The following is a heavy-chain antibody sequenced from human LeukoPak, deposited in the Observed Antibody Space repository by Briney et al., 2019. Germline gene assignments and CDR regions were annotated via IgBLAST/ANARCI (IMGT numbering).Heavy chain of an antibody. J-gene: IGHJ6*03. D-gene: IGHD1-26*01. CDR3: ARDPVIVGAKLSYYYYYMDV. CDR2: IILIFGTA. V-gene: IGHV1-69*13. Sequence: ASVKVSCKASGGTFSSYAISWVRQAPGQGLEWMGGIILIFGTANYAQKFQGRVTITADESTSTAYMELSSLRSEDTAVYYCARDPVIVGAKLSYYYYYMDVWGKGTTVTVSS. CDR1: GGTFSSYA.